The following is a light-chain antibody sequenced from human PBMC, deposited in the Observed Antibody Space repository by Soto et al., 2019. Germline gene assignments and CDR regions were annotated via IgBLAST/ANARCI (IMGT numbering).Light chain of an antibody. CDR3: QQYVNSLYT. Sequence: EIVVTQSPGTLSLSPGERATLSCRASQSISSSYLAWYQQKPGQAPRLLIYGASSRATGIPDRFSGSGSGTDVTLTISRLEPEDFEVYYCQQYVNSLYTFGQGTKLEIK. CDR2: GAS. V-gene: IGKV3-20*01. J-gene: IGKJ2*01. CDR1: QSISSSY.